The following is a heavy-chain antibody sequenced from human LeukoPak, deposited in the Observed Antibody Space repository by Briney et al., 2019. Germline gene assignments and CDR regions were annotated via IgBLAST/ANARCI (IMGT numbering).Heavy chain of an antibody. J-gene: IGHJ4*02. V-gene: IGHV4-59*01. Sequence: SETLSLTCTVSGGSISSYYWGWIRQPPGKGLEWIGYIYYSGSTNYNPSLKSRVTISVDTSKNQFSLKLRSVTAADTAVYYCARMYSSSWPVGYWGQGTLVTVSS. CDR3: ARMYSSSWPVGY. CDR2: IYYSGST. CDR1: GGSISSYY. D-gene: IGHD6-13*01.